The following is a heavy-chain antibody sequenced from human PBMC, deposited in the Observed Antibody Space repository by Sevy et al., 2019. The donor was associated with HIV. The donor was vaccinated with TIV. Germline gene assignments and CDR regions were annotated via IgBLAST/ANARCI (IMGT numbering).Heavy chain of an antibody. V-gene: IGHV4-61*01. CDR1: GGSVSSGSYY. CDR2: IYYSGST. D-gene: IGHD5-18*01. CDR3: ARVPRIQLWSYYFDY. Sequence: SETLSLTCTVSGGSVSSGSYYWSWIRQPPGKGLEWIGYIYYSGSTNYNPSLKSRVTISVDTSKNQFSLKLSSVTAVDTAVYYCARVPRIQLWSYYFDYWGQGTLVTVSS. J-gene: IGHJ4*02.